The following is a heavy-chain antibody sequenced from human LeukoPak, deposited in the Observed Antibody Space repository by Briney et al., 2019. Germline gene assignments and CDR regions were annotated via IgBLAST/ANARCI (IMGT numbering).Heavy chain of an antibody. CDR3: ARAPGAFDI. Sequence: YWAWIRQHPGKGLEWIGYIYYTGGTHYNPSLKSRLTISVDTSENHFSLKLSSVTAADTAIYFCARAPGAFDIWGQGTMVTVSS. V-gene: IGHV4-31*02. CDR1: Y. J-gene: IGHJ3*02. CDR2: IYYTGGT.